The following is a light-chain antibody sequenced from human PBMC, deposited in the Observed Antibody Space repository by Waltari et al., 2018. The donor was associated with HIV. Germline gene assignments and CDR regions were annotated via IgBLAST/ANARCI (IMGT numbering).Light chain of an antibody. CDR2: WAS. Sequence: DIVVTQSRDSLAVSLGGRATMPCKSTKSLLHSSSNKNYLAWFQLKPGQPPKLLIYWASTRASGVPARFSGSGSGTNFTLTINGLQAEDVAIYYCQQFYSTTWSFGPGTRVEI. CDR3: QQFYSTTWS. V-gene: IGKV4-1*01. CDR1: KSLLHSSSNKNY. J-gene: IGKJ1*01.